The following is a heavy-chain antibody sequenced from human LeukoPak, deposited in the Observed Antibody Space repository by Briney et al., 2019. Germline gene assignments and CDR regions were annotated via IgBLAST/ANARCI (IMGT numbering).Heavy chain of an antibody. CDR3: SRSHGGITIRNWFDP. CDR1: GYTFTGYY. CDR2: INPNSGGT. J-gene: IGHJ5*02. D-gene: IGHD3-3*01. V-gene: IGHV1-2*02. Sequence: ASVKVSCKASGYTFTGYYMHWVRQAPGRELEWMGWINPNSGGTNYAQKFQGRVTMTRDTSISTAYMELSRLRSDDAAVYYCSRSHGGITIRNWFDPWGQGTLVTVSS.